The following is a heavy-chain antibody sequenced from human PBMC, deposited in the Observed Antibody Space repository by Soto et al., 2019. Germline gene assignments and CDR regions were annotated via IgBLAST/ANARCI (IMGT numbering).Heavy chain of an antibody. CDR2: ISYDGSNK. J-gene: IGHJ3*02. CDR1: GFTFSSYA. D-gene: IGHD5-18*01. Sequence: PGGSLSLSCAASGFTFSSYAMHWVRQAPGKGLEWVAVISYDGSNKYYADSVEGRFTISRDNSKNTLYLQMNSLRAEDTAVYYCASYPHTANDAFDIWGQGTMVTVSS. V-gene: IGHV3-30-3*01. CDR3: ASYPHTANDAFDI.